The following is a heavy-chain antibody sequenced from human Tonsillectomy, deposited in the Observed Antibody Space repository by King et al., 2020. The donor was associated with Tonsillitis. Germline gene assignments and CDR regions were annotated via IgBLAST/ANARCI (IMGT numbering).Heavy chain of an antibody. D-gene: IGHD3-10*01. CDR3: ARFGGARLGNDY. J-gene: IGHJ4*02. CDR1: GFTFSSYG. CDR2: IYTDGSST. Sequence: VQLVESGGGLVQSGGSLRLSCAASGFTFSSYGMSWVRQAPGKGLEWVSVIYTDGSSTHYAQSVKGRFTISRDNSKNTLFLQMNSLRAEDTAVYYCARFGGARLGNDYWGQGALVTVSS. V-gene: IGHV3-23*03.